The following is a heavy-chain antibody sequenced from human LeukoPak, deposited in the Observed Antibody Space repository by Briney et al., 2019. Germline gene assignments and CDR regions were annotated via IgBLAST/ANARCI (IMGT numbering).Heavy chain of an antibody. CDR2: ISAYNGNT. D-gene: IGHD3-10*01. CDR3: ARGAEYGSGSYYYYYMDV. CDR1: GYTFTSYG. J-gene: IGHJ6*03. Sequence: ASVKVSCKASGYTFTSYGISWVRQAPGQGLEWMGWISAYNGNTNYAQKLQGRVTMTTDTSTSTAYMELRSLRSDDTAVYYCARGAEYGSGSYYYYYMDVWGKGTTVTISS. V-gene: IGHV1-18*01.